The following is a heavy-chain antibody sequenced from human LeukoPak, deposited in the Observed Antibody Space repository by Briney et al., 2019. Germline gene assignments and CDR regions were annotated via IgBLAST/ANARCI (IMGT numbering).Heavy chain of an antibody. CDR3: ARALDGYNAFDY. Sequence: PSETLSLTCAVYGGSFSGYYWSWIRQPPGKGLEWIGEINHSGSTNYNPSLKSRVTISVDTSKNQFSLKLSSVTAADTAVYYCARALDGYNAFDYWGQGTLVTVSS. J-gene: IGHJ4*02. D-gene: IGHD5-24*01. CDR2: INHSGST. V-gene: IGHV4-34*01. CDR1: GGSFSGYY.